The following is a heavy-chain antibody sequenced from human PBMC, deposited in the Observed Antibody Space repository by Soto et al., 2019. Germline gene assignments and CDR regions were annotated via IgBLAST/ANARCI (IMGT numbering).Heavy chain of an antibody. Sequence: PGGSLRLSCAASGFTVSSNYMSWVRQAPGQGLEWVSVIYNDGSGGSTYYADSVKGRFTISRDKSKNTLFLQMNSLRAEDTAVYYCAREGLGAYYGMDVWGQGTTVTVSS. CDR2: IYNDGSGGST. CDR3: AREGLGAYYGMDV. D-gene: IGHD4-17*01. V-gene: IGHV3-66*01. CDR1: GFTVSSNY. J-gene: IGHJ6*02.